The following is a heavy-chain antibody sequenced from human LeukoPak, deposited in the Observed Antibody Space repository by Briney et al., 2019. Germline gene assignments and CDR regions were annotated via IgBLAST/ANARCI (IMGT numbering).Heavy chain of an antibody. CDR2: IEGDGSEK. Sequence: GVSLRLSCAASGFTCSSFWMNWVRHTPGKGLEWVANIEGDGSEKNYMDSVKGRFTISRDNAKKSLHLQMNSLRAEDTGVYYCAGGSGWLIDYWGQGTLVTVSS. CDR1: GFTCSSFW. V-gene: IGHV3-7*03. J-gene: IGHJ4*02. D-gene: IGHD6-19*01. CDR3: AGGSGWLIDY.